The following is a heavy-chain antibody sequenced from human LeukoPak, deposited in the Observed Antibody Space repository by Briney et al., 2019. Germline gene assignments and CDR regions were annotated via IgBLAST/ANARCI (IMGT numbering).Heavy chain of an antibody. CDR3: ARQAPYSSGWWVYYYYGMDV. V-gene: IGHV4-59*08. CDR2: IYYSGST. Sequence: SETLSLTWTVSGGSISSYYWSWIRQPPGKGLEWIGYIYYSGSTNYNPSLKSRVTISVDTSKNQFSPKLSSVTAADTAVYYCARQAPYSSGWWVYYYYGMDVWGQGTTVTVSS. D-gene: IGHD6-19*01. J-gene: IGHJ6*02. CDR1: GGSISSYY.